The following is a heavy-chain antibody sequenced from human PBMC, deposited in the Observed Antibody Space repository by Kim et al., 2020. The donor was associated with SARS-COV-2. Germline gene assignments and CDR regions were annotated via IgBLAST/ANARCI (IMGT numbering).Heavy chain of an antibody. CDR3: ARAAGDIVVVAAADWFDP. CDR2: IYYSGST. V-gene: IGHV4-31*03. CDR1: GGSFSGGGYY. Sequence: SETLSLTCTVSGGSFSGGGYYWSWIRQHPGQGRVWIGYIYYSGSTYYTPSLKSRVTISVDTSKNQFSLNLSSVTATDTAVYYCARAAGDIVVVAAADWFDPWGQGTLVTVSS. J-gene: IGHJ5*02. D-gene: IGHD2-2*01.